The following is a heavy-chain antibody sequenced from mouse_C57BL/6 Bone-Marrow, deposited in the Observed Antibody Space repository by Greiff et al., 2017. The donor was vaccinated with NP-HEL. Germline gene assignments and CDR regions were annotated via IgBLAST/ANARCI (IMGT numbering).Heavy chain of an antibody. CDR2: IDPENGDT. CDR1: GFNIKDDY. V-gene: IGHV14-4*01. D-gene: IGHD1-1*01. CDR3: TTSYYYGSSLY. J-gene: IGHJ3*01. Sequence: EVKLMESGAELVRPGASVKLSCTASGFNIKDDYMHWVKQRPEQGLEWIGWIDPENGDTEYASKFQGKATITADTSSNTAYLQLSSLTSEDTAVYYCTTSYYYGSSLYWGQGTLVTVSA.